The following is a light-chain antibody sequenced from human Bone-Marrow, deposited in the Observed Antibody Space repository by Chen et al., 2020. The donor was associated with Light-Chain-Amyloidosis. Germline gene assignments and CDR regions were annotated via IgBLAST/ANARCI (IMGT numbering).Light chain of an antibody. CDR1: SSDVGGDNH. J-gene: IGLJ1*01. CDR3: SSYTITNTLV. V-gene: IGLV2-14*01. Sequence: QSALTQPASVSGSPGQSITISCTGTSSDVGGDNHVSWYQQHPDKAPKLWIYEVTNRPSWVPDRFSGSKSDNTASLTISGLQTEDEADYFCSSYTITNTLVFGSGTRVTVL. CDR2: EVT.